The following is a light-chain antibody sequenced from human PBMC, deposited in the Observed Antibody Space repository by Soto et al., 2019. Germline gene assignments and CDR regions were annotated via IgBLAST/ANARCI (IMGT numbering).Light chain of an antibody. V-gene: IGKV3-11*01. CDR1: QSVFSH. J-gene: IGKJ1*01. Sequence: EIVLTQSPGTLSLSPGERATLSCRTSQSVFSHLAWYQQKPGQAPRLLIYDESNRATGIPARFSGSGSGTDFPLTLSSLEPEDLAVYHCVQRPTWPWTCGPGSKVEI. CDR3: VQRPTWPWT. CDR2: DES.